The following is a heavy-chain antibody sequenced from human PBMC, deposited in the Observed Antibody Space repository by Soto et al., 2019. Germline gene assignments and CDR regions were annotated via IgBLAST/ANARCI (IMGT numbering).Heavy chain of an antibody. J-gene: IGHJ6*02. CDR3: ARDPSLSSSSYLSYYYGMDV. V-gene: IGHV3-48*03. Sequence: EVQLVESGGGLVQPGGSLRLSCAASGFTFGTYEMNWVRQAPGKGLEWVSYISRSGSTIYYADSVKGRFTISRDNATNSLYLQLNSLRAEDTAVYYCARDPSLSSSSYLSYYYGMDVWGQGTTVTVSS. CDR2: ISRSGSTI. CDR1: GFTFGTYE. D-gene: IGHD6-6*01.